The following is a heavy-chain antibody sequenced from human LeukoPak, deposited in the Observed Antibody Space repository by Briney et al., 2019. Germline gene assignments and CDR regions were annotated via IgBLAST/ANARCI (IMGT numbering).Heavy chain of an antibody. D-gene: IGHD1-26*01. CDR3: ARAYPGGSYYPSRFDY. V-gene: IGHV3-48*02. CDR2: ISSSSSTI. Sequence: GGSLRLSCAASGFTFSSYSMTWVHQAPGKGLEWVSYISSSSSTIYYADSVKGRFTISRDNAKNSLYLQMNSPRDEDTAVYYCARAYPGGSYYPSRFDYWGQGTLVTVSS. CDR1: GFTFSSYS. J-gene: IGHJ4*02.